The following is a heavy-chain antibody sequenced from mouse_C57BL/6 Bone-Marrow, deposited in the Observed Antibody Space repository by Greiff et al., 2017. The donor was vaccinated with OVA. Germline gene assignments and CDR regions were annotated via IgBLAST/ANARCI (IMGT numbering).Heavy chain of an antibody. Sequence: VHVKQSGAELVKPGASVKLSCTASGFNIKDYYMHWVKQRTEQGLEWIGRIDPEDGETKYAPKFQGKATITADTSSNTAYLQLSSLTSEDTAVYYCALYYGSSYDYFDYWGQGTTLTVSS. CDR3: ALYYGSSYDYFDY. CDR1: GFNIKDYY. D-gene: IGHD1-1*01. J-gene: IGHJ2*01. V-gene: IGHV14-2*01. CDR2: IDPEDGET.